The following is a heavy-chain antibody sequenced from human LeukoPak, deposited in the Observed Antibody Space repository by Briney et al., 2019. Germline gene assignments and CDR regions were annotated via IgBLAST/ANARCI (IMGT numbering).Heavy chain of an antibody. Sequence: GGSLRLSCSASGFTFSSHAMHWVRQAPGKGLEYVSAISSNGGSTYYADSVKGRFTISRDNSKNTLYLQMSSLRAEDTAVYYCVKGSSNVWGSYHPRHVYWGQGTLVTVSS. CDR1: GFTFSSHA. D-gene: IGHD3-16*02. CDR2: ISSNGGST. V-gene: IGHV3-64D*06. CDR3: VKGSSNVWGSYHPRHVY. J-gene: IGHJ4*02.